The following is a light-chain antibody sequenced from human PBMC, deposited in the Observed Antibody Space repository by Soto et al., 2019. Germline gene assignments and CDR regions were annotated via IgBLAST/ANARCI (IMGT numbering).Light chain of an antibody. V-gene: IGKV3-20*01. J-gene: IGKJ4*01. CDR3: QQYNSWPLT. CDR2: DAS. Sequence: EIVLTQSPGTLSLSPGERATLSCRASQSVSSTYLAWYQQKPGQAPRLLIYDASRRATGIPDRFSGSGSGTEFTLTISSLQSEDFAVYYCQQYNSWPLTFGGGTKVEIK. CDR1: QSVSSTY.